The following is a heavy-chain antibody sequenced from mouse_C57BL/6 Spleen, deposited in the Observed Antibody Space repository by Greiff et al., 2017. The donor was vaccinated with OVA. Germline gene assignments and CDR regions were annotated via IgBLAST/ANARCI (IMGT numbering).Heavy chain of an antibody. Sequence: QVQLQQSGAELVRPGASVTLSCKASGYTFTDYEMHWVKQTPVHGLEWIGAIDPETGGTAYNQKFKGKAILTADKSSSTAYMELRSLTSEDSAVYYCTRGSVTTVVAPCAMDCWGQGTSVTVAS. V-gene: IGHV1-15*01. CDR2: IDPETGGT. CDR3: TRGSVTTVVAPCAMDC. J-gene: IGHJ4*01. D-gene: IGHD1-1*01. CDR1: GYTFTDYE.